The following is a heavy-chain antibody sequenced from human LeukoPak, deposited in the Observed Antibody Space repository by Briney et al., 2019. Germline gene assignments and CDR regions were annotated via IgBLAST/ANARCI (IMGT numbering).Heavy chain of an antibody. CDR1: GGSISSGGYY. J-gene: IGHJ1*01. Sequence: PSQTLSLTCTVSGGSISSGGYYWSWIRQPPGKGLEWIGYIYHSGSTYYNPSLKSRVTISVDRSKNQFSLKLSSVTAADTAVYYCASTEIVAAPFQHWGQGTLVTVSS. V-gene: IGHV4-30-2*01. D-gene: IGHD5-12*01. CDR2: IYHSGST. CDR3: ASTEIVAAPFQH.